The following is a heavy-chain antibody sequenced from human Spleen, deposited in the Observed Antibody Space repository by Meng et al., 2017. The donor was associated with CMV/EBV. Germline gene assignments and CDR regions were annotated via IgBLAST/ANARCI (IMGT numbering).Heavy chain of an antibody. D-gene: IGHD1-26*01. CDR1: GDSISIGDYY. J-gene: IGHJ4*02. Sequence: QGQLQESGPGLVKPSQPLSLTCTVSGDSISIGDYYWSWIRQPPGKGLEWIGYIYYSGSTYYNPSLKSRVTISVDTSKNQFSLKLSSVTAADTAVYYCARDYRGIAEDYGDYIGQGTLVTVSS. CDR3: ARDYRGIAEDYGDY. CDR2: IYYSGST. V-gene: IGHV4-30-4*01.